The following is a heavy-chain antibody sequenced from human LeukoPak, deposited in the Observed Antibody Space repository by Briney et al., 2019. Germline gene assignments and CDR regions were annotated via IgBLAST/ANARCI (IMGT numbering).Heavy chain of an antibody. CDR1: GGSVSTFY. CDR3: AGSPITTIEGYFNP. CDR2: IYFSGSP. J-gene: IGHJ2*01. Sequence: PSETLSLTCSISGGSVSTFYWSWIRQPPGKGLEWIGYIYFSGSPNYIPSLKSRAAISIDTSKNSLSLTLTSVTAADTALYYCAGSPITTIEGYFNPWSRGTLVTVSS. V-gene: IGHV4-59*02. D-gene: IGHD1-20*01.